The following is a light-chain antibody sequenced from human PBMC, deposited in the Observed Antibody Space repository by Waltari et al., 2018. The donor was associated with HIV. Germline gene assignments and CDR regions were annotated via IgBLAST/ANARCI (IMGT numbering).Light chain of an antibody. CDR1: QDIGTY. CDR2: SSS. V-gene: IGKV1-8*01. CDR3: QQYYDSPQT. J-gene: IGKJ2*01. Sequence: AIHMTQSPSSLSASTGDRIVISCRASQDIGTYLAWYQHKPGKAPELLISSSSTLESGVPSRFAGSGSGTDFTLTISCLQSEDFATYYFQQYYDSPQTFGQGTKLEIK.